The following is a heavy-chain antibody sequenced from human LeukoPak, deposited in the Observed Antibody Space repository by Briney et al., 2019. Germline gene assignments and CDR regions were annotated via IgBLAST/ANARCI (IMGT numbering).Heavy chain of an antibody. CDR1: GFSLNTFGVG. J-gene: IGHJ4*02. V-gene: IGHV2-5*02. Sequence: SGPTLVNPTQTLTLTCTFSGFSLNTFGVGVGWIRQPPGKALEWLALIYWDDDKRYSPSLKSRLTITKDTSKNQVVLTMTNMDPVDTATYYCAHRPVGKQQLVFDYWGQGTLVTVSS. D-gene: IGHD6-13*01. CDR2: IYWDDDK. CDR3: AHRPVGKQQLVFDY.